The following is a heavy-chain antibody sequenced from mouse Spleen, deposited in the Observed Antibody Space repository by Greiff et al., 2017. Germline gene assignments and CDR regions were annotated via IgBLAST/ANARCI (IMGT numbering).Heavy chain of an antibody. CDR2: INPGSGGT. J-gene: IGHJ3*01. CDR3: ARGGNYGGAWFAY. CDR1: GYAFTNYL. V-gene: IGHV1-54*01. D-gene: IGHD2-1*01. Sequence: VQLQQSGAELVRPGTSVKVSCKASGYAFTNYLIEWVKQRPGQGLEWIGVINPGSGGTNYNEKFKGKATLTADKSSSTAYMQLSSLTSDDSAVYYCARGGNYGGAWFAYWGQGTLVTVSA.